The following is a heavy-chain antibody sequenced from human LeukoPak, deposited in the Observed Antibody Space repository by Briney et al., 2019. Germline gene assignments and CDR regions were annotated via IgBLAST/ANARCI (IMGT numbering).Heavy chain of an antibody. D-gene: IGHD3-9*01. CDR2: INPNSGGT. Sequence: ASVKVSCKASGYTFTGYYMHWVRQAPGQGLEWMGWINPNSGGTNYAQKFQGRVTMTRDTSISTAYMELGRLRSDDTAVYYCARSPLQVLRYFDWFTPDASFDIWGQGTMVTVSS. CDR3: ARSPLQVLRYFDWFTPDASFDI. J-gene: IGHJ3*02. CDR1: GYTFTGYY. V-gene: IGHV1-2*02.